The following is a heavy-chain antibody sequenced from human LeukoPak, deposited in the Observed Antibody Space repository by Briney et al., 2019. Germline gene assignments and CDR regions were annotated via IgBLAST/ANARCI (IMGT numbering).Heavy chain of an antibody. Sequence: GGSLRLSCAASGFTFSSYAMSWVRQAPGKGLEWVSAISGSGGNTYYADSVKGRFTISRDNSKNTLYLQMNSLRAEDTAVYYCAKLSSPYSSGWLGFDYWGQGTLVTVSS. V-gene: IGHV3-23*01. J-gene: IGHJ4*02. CDR2: ISGSGGNT. CDR3: AKLSSPYSSGWLGFDY. D-gene: IGHD6-19*01. CDR1: GFTFSSYA.